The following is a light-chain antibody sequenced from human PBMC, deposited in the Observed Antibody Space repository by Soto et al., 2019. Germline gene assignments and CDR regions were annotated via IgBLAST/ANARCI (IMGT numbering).Light chain of an antibody. CDR3: QQYNNWPPHT. Sequence: ETVMTQSPATLSVSPGEGATLSCRASQSVGSNLAWYQQRPGQAPRLLIYGASTRATGIPARFSGSGSGTEFTLTISGLQSEDSAVYYCQQYNNWPPHTFGQGTKLEIK. J-gene: IGKJ2*01. CDR2: GAS. CDR1: QSVGSN. V-gene: IGKV3-15*01.